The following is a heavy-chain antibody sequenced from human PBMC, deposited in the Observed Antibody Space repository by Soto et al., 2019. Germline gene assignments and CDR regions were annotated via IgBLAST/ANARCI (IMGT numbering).Heavy chain of an antibody. CDR2: ISGSGGST. Sequence: EVQLLESGGGLVQPGGSLRLSCAASGFTFSSYAMSWVRQAPGKGLXXXXAISGSGGSTYYADSVKGRFTXXXXXAXXXXYLQMNSLRAEDTAVYYCAKLKGDYWGQGTLVTVSS. CDR1: GFTFSSYA. V-gene: IGHV3-23*01. CDR3: AKLKGDY. J-gene: IGHJ4*02.